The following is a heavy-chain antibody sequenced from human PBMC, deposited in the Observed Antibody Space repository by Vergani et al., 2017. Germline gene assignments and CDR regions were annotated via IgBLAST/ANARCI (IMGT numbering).Heavy chain of an antibody. Sequence: QIQLVQSGAEVKQPGASVKVSCTASGYTFVNYGISWVRQAPGQGLEWVGWISAQTGNTKSAQKLQGRVTMTTDTSTTTAYMELRSLRSDDTAVYYCARDKLEYNSPRWNYWGQGSLVIVSS. J-gene: IGHJ4*02. D-gene: IGHD1-14*01. V-gene: IGHV1-18*01. CDR1: GYTFVNYG. CDR2: ISAQTGNT. CDR3: ARDKLEYNSPRWNY.